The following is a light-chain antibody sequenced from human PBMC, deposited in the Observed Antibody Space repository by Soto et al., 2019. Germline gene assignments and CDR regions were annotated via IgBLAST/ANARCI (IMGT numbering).Light chain of an antibody. V-gene: IGLV2-14*03. J-gene: IGLJ3*02. CDR3: NSYTSSGTVV. Sequence: QSVLTQPASVSGAPGQSITISCTGASSDIGGYNYVSWYQHNPGKAPKLLIYDVTNRPSGVSNRFSGSKSGNTASLTISGLQAEDDADYYCNSYTSSGTVVFGGGTKLTVL. CDR1: SSDIGGYNY. CDR2: DVT.